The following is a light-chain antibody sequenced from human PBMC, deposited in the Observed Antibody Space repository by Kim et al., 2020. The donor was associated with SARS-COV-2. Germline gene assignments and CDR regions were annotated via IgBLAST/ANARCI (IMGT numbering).Light chain of an antibody. CDR3: NSRDSSDNHVV. Sequence: SSELTQDPAVSVALGQTVRITCQGDSLRSYYASWYQQKPGQAPLLVIYGKNNRPSGIPDRFSGSSSGNTASLTITGAKAEDEADYYCNSRDSSDNHVVFG. CDR2: GKN. CDR1: SLRSYY. V-gene: IGLV3-19*01. J-gene: IGLJ2*01.